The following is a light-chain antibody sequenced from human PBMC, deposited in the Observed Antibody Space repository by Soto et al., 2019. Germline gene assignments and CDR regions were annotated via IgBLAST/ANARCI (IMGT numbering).Light chain of an antibody. Sequence: SQGKRATLSCRASQSVGKNFLAWYQQKAGQAPRFLIHGASRRATGIPDRFSGSGSGTDFTLTISRLEPEDFAVYYCQQYADSPRTFGQGTKVEIK. CDR1: QSVGKNF. V-gene: IGKV3-20*01. J-gene: IGKJ1*01. CDR3: QQYADSPRT. CDR2: GAS.